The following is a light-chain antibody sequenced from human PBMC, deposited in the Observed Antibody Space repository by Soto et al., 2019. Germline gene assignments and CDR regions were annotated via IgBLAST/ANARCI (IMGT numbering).Light chain of an antibody. Sequence: QSALTLPASVSGSPRQSITLSCTGTSSDVGGYNYVSWYQQHPGKAPKFMIYDGRNRPSGVSNRFSGSKSGNTASLTISGLQAEDEAEYYCSSYSSSSTVVFGGGTELAVL. CDR3: SSYSSSSTVV. CDR2: DGR. J-gene: IGLJ2*01. CDR1: SSDVGGYNY. V-gene: IGLV2-14*01.